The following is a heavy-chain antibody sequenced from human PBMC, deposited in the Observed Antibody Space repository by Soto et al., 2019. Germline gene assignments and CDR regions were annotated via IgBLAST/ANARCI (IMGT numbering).Heavy chain of an antibody. J-gene: IGHJ4*02. Sequence: PSETLSLTCTVSGGSISSSSYYWGWIRQPPGKGLEWIGSIYYSGSTYYNPSLKSRVTISVNTSKNQFSLKLSSVTAADTAVYYCARLASWYGHASVDYWGQGTLVTVSS. CDR1: GGSISSSSYY. D-gene: IGHD6-13*01. CDR2: IYYSGST. CDR3: ARLASWYGHASVDY. V-gene: IGHV4-39*01.